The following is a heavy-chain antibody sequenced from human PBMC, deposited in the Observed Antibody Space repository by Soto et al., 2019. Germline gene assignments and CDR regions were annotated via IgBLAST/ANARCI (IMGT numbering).Heavy chain of an antibody. D-gene: IGHD6-6*01. CDR1: GFIFSNFG. V-gene: IGHV3-33*01. CDR3: ASGLRSVLDY. CDR2: ISSDEKIK. J-gene: IGHJ4*02. Sequence: QVQLVESGGGVVQPGGSLRLSCVASGFIFSNFGMHWVRQAPGKGLEWVAVISSDEKIKQYADSVRSRFAISRDNSKNTLYLQMTGLRAEHTAIYYCASGLRSVLDYWGQGTLVTVSS.